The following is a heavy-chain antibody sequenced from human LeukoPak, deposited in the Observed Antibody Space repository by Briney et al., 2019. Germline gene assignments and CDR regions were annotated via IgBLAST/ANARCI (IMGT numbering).Heavy chain of an antibody. CDR2: IHTYNGHT. D-gene: IGHD3-9*01. J-gene: IGHJ6*03. CDR1: GYTFTNYG. V-gene: IGHV1-18*01. CDR3: ARGDGYFDWSMDV. Sequence: ASVKVSCKAPGYTFTNYGVSWVRQAPGQGLEWMGWIHTYNGHTNYAQKLQGRVTMTTDTSTSTAYMELSSLRSDDTAVYYCARGDGYFDWSMDVWGKGTTVTVSS.